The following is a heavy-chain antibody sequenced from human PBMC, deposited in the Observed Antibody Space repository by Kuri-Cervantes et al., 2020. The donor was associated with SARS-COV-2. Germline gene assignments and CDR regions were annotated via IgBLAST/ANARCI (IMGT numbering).Heavy chain of an antibody. CDR3: ARVAGEGPIYYYYMDV. Sequence: GESLKISCTASGSTFGDYAMSWVRQAPGKALEWVSSISGSGSSIYYADSVKGRFTISKGNAKNSLYLQMNGLRGEDTAVYSCARVAGEGPIYYYYMDVWGKGTAVTVSS. D-gene: IGHD2-21*01. CDR1: GSTFGDYA. J-gene: IGHJ6*03. V-gene: IGHV3-21*01. CDR2: ISGSGSSI.